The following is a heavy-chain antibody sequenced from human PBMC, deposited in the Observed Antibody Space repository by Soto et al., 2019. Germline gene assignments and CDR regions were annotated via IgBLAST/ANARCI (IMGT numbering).Heavy chain of an antibody. Sequence: GSLRLSCAASGFTFSSYAMSWVRQAPGKGLEWVSAISGSGGSTYYADSVKGRFTISRDNSKNTLYLQMNSLRAEDTAVYYCAKDYYDSSGYSENWFDPWGQGTLVTVSS. CDR3: AKDYYDSSGYSENWFDP. J-gene: IGHJ5*02. CDR1: GFTFSSYA. CDR2: ISGSGGST. V-gene: IGHV3-23*01. D-gene: IGHD3-22*01.